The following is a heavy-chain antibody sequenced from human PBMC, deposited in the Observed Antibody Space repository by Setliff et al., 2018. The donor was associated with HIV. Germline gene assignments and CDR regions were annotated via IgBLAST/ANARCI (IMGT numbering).Heavy chain of an antibody. V-gene: IGHV3-21*01. D-gene: IGHD3-16*01. J-gene: IGHJ4*02. CDR3: ARPRGFNYGYFDY. CDR2: ISPRSSYI. Sequence: GGSLRLSCAASGFSFSAYIMNWVRQAPGKGLEWVSSISPRSSYIYYADSVKGRFTISRDNTKNTLHLQLNNLRAEDTALYYCARPRGFNYGYFDYWGQGTLVTVSS. CDR1: GFSFSAYI.